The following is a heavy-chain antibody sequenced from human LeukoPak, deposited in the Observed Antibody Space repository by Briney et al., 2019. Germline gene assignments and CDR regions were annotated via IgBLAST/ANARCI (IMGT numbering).Heavy chain of an antibody. CDR2: ISSSSSYI. Sequence: GGSLRLSCAASGFTFSSYSMNWVRQAPGKGLEWVSSISSSSSYIYYADSVKGRFTISRDNAKNSLYLQMNSLRAKDTAVYYCARDRLGYYGSGSYLFDYWGQGTLVTVSS. CDR3: ARDRLGYYGSGSYLFDY. D-gene: IGHD3-10*01. CDR1: GFTFSSYS. V-gene: IGHV3-21*01. J-gene: IGHJ4*02.